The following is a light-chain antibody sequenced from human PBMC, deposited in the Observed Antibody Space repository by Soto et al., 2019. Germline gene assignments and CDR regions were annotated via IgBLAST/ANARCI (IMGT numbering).Light chain of an antibody. CDR2: GAS. CDR3: QQYYSYPFT. CDR1: QGISSY. V-gene: IGKV1-8*01. Sequence: AIRMTQSPSSVSASTGDRVTITCRASQGISSYLAWYQQKPGKAPNLLIYGASTLQSGVPSRFSGSGSGTDFALTISCLQSEDFATYYCQQYYSYPFTFGPGTKVDI. J-gene: IGKJ3*01.